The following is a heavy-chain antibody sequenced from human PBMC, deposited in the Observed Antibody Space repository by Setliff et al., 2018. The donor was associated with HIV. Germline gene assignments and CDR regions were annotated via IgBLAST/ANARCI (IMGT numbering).Heavy chain of an antibody. V-gene: IGHV4-39*02. CDR3: ARESPSSSWFYFDF. J-gene: IGHJ4*02. D-gene: IGHD6-13*01. Sequence: SETLSLTCTVSGGSTDSGSYYWAWIRQPPGKGLEWIGSMYYTGSTYYNPSLKSRVTISIDTSKNQFSLKLNSVTAADTAVYYCARESPSSSWFYFDFWGRGTLVTVSS. CDR2: MYYTGST. CDR1: GGSTDSGSYY.